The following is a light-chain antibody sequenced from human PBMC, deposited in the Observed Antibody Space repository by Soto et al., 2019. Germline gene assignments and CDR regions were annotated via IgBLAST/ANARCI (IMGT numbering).Light chain of an antibody. V-gene: IGKV3-11*01. CDR2: DAS. Sequence: EIVLTQSPATLSLSPGERATLSCRASQTVGTFLAWYQQKPGQAPRLVIYDASKRATGIPARFSGTGSGTDFPLTISSIEPEDLAVYYCQHRTNWPRTFGQGTKLDIK. CDR1: QTVGTF. J-gene: IGKJ2*01. CDR3: QHRTNWPRT.